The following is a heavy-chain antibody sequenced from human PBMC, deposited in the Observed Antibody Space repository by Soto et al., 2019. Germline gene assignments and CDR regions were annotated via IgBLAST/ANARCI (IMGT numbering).Heavy chain of an antibody. J-gene: IGHJ4*02. CDR1: EFTFSSYE. Sequence: PGGSLRLSCVASEFTFSSYEMNWVRQAPGKGLEWVSYISSSGTTIYDTDSVKCLFTITGDNAKKSLYLQMNSLRAEDTAVYYCVRFGGAAAGPGDYWGQGTLVTVSS. CDR2: ISSSGTTI. D-gene: IGHD6-13*01. V-gene: IGHV3-48*03. CDR3: VRFGGAAAGPGDY.